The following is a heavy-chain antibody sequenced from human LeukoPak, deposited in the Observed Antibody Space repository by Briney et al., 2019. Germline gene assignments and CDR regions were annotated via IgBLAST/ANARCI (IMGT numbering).Heavy chain of an antibody. V-gene: IGHV3-21*01. CDR3: TRDPYHYDSSGYFDY. CDR1: GFTFSSYW. J-gene: IGHJ4*02. D-gene: IGHD3-22*01. CDR2: ISSSSSYI. Sequence: PGGSLRLSCAASGFTFSSYWMSWVRQAPGKGLEWVSSISSSSSYIYYADSVKGRFTISRDNAKNSPYLQMNSLRAEDTAVYYCTRDPYHYDSSGYFDYWGLGTLVTVSS.